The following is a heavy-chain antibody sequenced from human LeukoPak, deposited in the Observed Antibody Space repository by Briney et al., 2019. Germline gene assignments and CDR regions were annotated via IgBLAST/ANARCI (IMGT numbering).Heavy chain of an antibody. V-gene: IGHV3-11*01. J-gene: IGHJ5*02. Sequence: GESLRLSCAASGFTLSDYYMNWIRQAPGKGLEWFSHISSSDSSTYYADSVKGRFTISRDKAKNSLYLQMNSLRAEDTAVYYCARGTGSNNWFDPWGQGTLVTVSS. CDR2: ISSSDSST. CDR3: ARGTGSNNWFDP. CDR1: GFTLSDYY. D-gene: IGHD1-26*01.